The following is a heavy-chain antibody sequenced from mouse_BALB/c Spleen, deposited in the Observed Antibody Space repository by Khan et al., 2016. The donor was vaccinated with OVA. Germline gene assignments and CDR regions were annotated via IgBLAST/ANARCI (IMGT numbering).Heavy chain of an antibody. CDR3: ARDYGSSFWFAY. D-gene: IGHD1-1*01. V-gene: IGHV1S136*01. J-gene: IGHJ3*01. CDR1: GYTFTNYI. CDR2: INPYNDGP. Sequence: VQLKESGPELVKPGASVKMSCKASGYTFTNYIIHWVNQKPGQGLEWIGYINPYNDGPKYNEKFKGKATLTSDKSSSTAYMELSGLTSEDSAVYCCARDYGSSFWFAYWDQGTLVTVSA.